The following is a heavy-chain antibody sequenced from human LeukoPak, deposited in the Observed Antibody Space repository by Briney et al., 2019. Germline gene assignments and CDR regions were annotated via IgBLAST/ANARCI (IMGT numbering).Heavy chain of an antibody. D-gene: IGHD3-3*01. V-gene: IGHV3-30*01. CDR1: GFTFSSYA. J-gene: IGHJ6*03. CDR2: IAYDGTNI. Sequence: GGSLRLSCAASGFTFSSYAMYWVRQAPGKGLEWVAVIAYDGTNIYYADSVKGRFTISRDNSKDTLYVQMNSLRAEDTAVYYCARNGLDYLRSYDFWSATPSYYYYYMDVWGKGTTVTVSS. CDR3: ARNGLDYLRSYDFWSATPSYYYYYMDV.